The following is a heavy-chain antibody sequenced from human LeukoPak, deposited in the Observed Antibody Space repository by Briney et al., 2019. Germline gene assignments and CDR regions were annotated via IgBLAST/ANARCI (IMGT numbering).Heavy chain of an antibody. CDR2: ISYDGSNK. J-gene: IGHJ3*02. V-gene: IGHV3-30-3*01. Sequence: AGGSLRLSCAASGFTFSSYAMHWVRQAPGKGLEWVAVISYDGSNKYYADSVKGRFTISRDNAKNSLSLQMNSLRAEDTAVYYCARDPIVAQGSDAFDIWGQGTTVIVSS. CDR1: GFTFSSYA. D-gene: IGHD6-6*01. CDR3: ARDPIVAQGSDAFDI.